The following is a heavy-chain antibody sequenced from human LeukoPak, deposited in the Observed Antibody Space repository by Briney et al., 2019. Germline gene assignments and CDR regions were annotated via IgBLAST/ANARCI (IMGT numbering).Heavy chain of an antibody. D-gene: IGHD1-26*01. CDR3: AATVGATWANYYYYYMDV. CDR1: GGTFSSYA. Sequence: ASVKVSCKASGGTFSSYAISWVRQAPGQGLEWMGGIIPIFGTANYAQKFQGRVTITADESTSTAYMELSSLRSEDTAVYYCAATVGATWANYYYYYMDVWGKGTTVTVSS. CDR2: IIPIFGTA. J-gene: IGHJ6*03. V-gene: IGHV1-69*13.